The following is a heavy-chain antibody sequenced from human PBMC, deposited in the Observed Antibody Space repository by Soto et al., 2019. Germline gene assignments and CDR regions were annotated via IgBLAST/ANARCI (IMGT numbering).Heavy chain of an antibody. V-gene: IGHV3-9*01. J-gene: IGHJ5*02. Sequence: EVQLVETGGGLIQPGGSLRLSCAASGFTVSSNYMSWVRQAPGKGLEWVSGISWNSGSIGYADSVKGRFTISRDNAKNSLYLQMNSLRAEDTALYYCAKDMRPRYCSGGSCYSGWFDPWGQGTLVTVSS. CDR3: AKDMRPRYCSGGSCYSGWFDP. D-gene: IGHD2-15*01. CDR1: GFTVSSNY. CDR2: ISWNSGSI.